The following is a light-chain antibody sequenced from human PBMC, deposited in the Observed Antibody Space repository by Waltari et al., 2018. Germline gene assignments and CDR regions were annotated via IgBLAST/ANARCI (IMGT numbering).Light chain of an antibody. V-gene: IGLV2-23*02. Sequence: QSALTQPASVSGSPGQSITISCTGSTRAVGGYNYVSWYQQYPGKAPKFLIYDVNKRPSGASNRFSGSKSGNTASLTISGLQAEDEADYYCSSYAGSSTIFGGGTRLTVL. CDR3: SSYAGSSTI. CDR2: DVN. J-gene: IGLJ2*01. CDR1: TRAVGGYNY.